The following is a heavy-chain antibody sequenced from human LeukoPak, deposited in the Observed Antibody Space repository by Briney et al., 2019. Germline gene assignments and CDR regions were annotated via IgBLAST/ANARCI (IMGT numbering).Heavy chain of an antibody. V-gene: IGHV4-59*01. CDR2: VYYSGST. CDR1: GGSIHSY. CDR3: ARERRDGYKVYFYY. J-gene: IGHJ4*02. Sequence: SETLSLTCTVSGGSIHSYWSWIRQPPGKELQWIGYVYYSGSTNYNPSLKSRVTISVDTSKNQFSLRLSTVPAADTAVYYCARERRDGYKVYFYYCGEGTLVSLSP. D-gene: IGHD5-24*01.